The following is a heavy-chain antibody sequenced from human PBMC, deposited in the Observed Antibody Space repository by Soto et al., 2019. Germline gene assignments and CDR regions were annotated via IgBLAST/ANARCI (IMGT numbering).Heavy chain of an antibody. Sequence: GESLKISCKGSGYSFTSYWISWVRQMPGKGLEWMGRIDPSDSYTNYSPSFQGHVTISADKSISTAYLQWSSLKASDTAMSYCAIQSRYYYDSSGGMDVWGQGTTVTVSS. V-gene: IGHV5-10-1*01. CDR3: AIQSRYYYDSSGGMDV. CDR2: IDPSDSYT. D-gene: IGHD3-22*01. J-gene: IGHJ6*02. CDR1: GYSFTSYW.